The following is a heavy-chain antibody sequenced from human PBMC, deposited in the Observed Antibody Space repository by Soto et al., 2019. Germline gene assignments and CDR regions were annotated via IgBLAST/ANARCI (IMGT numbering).Heavy chain of an antibody. CDR1: GFTFSGSA. CDR3: IMIVVVPGARLYGMDV. J-gene: IGHJ6*02. CDR2: IRSKANSYAT. D-gene: IGHD2-2*01. V-gene: IGHV3-73*02. Sequence: EVQLVESGGGLVQPGGSLKLSCAASGFTFSGSAMHWVRQASGKGLEWVGRIRSKANSYATAYAASVKGRFTISRDDSKNTAYLQMNSLKTEDTAVYYCIMIVVVPGARLYGMDVWGQGTTVTVSS.